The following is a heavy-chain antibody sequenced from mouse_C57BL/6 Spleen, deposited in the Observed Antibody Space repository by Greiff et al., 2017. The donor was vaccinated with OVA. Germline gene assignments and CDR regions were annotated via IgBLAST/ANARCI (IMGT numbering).Heavy chain of an antibody. CDR1: GYTFTSYW. Sequence: QVQLQQPGAELVMPGASVKLSCKASGYTFTSYWMHWVKQRPGQGLEWIGEIDPSDSYTNYNQKFKGKSTLTVDKSSSTAYMQLSSLTSEDSSVYYCSRGLCGCYFAVWVTGTTVTVSS. CDR2: IDPSDSYT. CDR3: SRGLCGCYFAV. J-gene: IGHJ1*03. V-gene: IGHV1-69*01.